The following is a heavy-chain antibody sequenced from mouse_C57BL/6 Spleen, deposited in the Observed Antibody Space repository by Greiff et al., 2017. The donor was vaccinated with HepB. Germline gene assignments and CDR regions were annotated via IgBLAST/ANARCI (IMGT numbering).Heavy chain of an antibody. CDR3: AGKGSYYGSSPFDY. V-gene: IGHV1-64*01. CDR2: IHPNSGST. J-gene: IGHJ2*01. Sequence: QVQLQQPGAELVKPGASVKLSCKASGYTFTSYWMHWVKQRPGQGLEWIGMIHPNSGSTNYNEKFKSKATLTVDKSSSTAYMQLSSLTSEDSAVYYCAGKGSYYGSSPFDYWGQGTTLTVSS. CDR1: GYTFTSYW. D-gene: IGHD1-1*01.